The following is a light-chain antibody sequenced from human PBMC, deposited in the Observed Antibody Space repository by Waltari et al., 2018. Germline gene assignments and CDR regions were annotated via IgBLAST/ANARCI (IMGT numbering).Light chain of an antibody. CDR2: WAS. CDR3: HHYYIPPLT. CDR1: QSLLSRYNSKTD. V-gene: IGKV4-1*01. J-gene: IGKJ5*01. Sequence: EIVLTQSPDSLAVSLGERATIKCKSSQSLLSRYNSKTDIAWYQQKPGQPPKLLMNWASTRGSGVPDRFSGSGSGTDFTLTISSLQAEDVAVYYCHHYYIPPLTFGQGTRLEIK.